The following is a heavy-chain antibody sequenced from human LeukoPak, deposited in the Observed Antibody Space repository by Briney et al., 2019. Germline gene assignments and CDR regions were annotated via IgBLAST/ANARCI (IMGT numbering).Heavy chain of an antibody. J-gene: IGHJ4*02. CDR2: IYYSGST. Sequence: SETLSLTCTVSGGSISSGGYYWSWIRQHPGKGLEWIGYIYYSGSTYYNPSLKSRVTISVDTSKNQFSPKLSSVTAADTAVYYCARGLYSGYDQSFDYWGQGTLVTVSS. V-gene: IGHV4-31*03. CDR3: ARGLYSGYDQSFDY. CDR1: GGSISSGGYY. D-gene: IGHD5-12*01.